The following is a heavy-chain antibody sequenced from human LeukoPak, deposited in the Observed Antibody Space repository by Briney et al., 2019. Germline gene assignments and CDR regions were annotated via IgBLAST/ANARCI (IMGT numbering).Heavy chain of an antibody. V-gene: IGHV1-69*13. J-gene: IGHJ3*02. CDR1: GGTFSSYT. CDR3: ARVNRRGPTIEAFDI. CDR2: IIPIFGTA. Sequence: ASVKVSCQASGGTFSSYTISWVRQAPGQGLEWMGGIIPIFGTANYAQKFQGRVTITADESTSTAYMELSSLRSEDTAVYYCARVNRRGPTIEAFDIWGQGTMVTASS. D-gene: IGHD1/OR15-1a*01.